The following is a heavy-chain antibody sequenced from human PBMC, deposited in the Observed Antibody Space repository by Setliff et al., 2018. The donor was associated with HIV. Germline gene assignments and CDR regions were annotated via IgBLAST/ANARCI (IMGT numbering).Heavy chain of an antibody. Sequence: SETLSLTCSVSGDSFSIHYWNWIRQPAGKGLEWIGRIYSSGATSCNPSLRSRVTMSVDTSKNQLSLTLDSMTAADTAVYYCAKDRGYYFDLWGRGILVTV. CDR2: IYSSGAT. D-gene: IGHD3-10*01. CDR3: AKDRGYYFDL. J-gene: IGHJ2*01. V-gene: IGHV4-4*07. CDR1: GDSFSIHY.